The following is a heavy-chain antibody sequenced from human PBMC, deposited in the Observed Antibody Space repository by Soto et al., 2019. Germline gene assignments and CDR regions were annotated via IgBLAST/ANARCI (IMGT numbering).Heavy chain of an antibody. CDR3: TTDGAFGGVVVACHL. D-gene: IGHD3-10*01. CDR2: IKSKAAGGAI. J-gene: IGHJ3*01. V-gene: IGHV3-15*07. Sequence: EVQMVESGGGLVKPGGSLRLSCAVSGFSFSEAWMNWVRQAPGKGLEWVGRIKSKAAGGAIDYAAPVKGRFTISRDDSKDTLYLQINGLKTEDTAVYYCTTDGAFGGVVVACHLWGLGTLLTVSS. CDR1: GFSFSEAW.